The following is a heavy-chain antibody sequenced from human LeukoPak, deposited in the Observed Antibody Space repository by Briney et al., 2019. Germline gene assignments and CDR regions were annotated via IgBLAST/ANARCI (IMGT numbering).Heavy chain of an antibody. CDR3: ARVQMMTQAAFDY. J-gene: IGHJ4*02. CDR1: GGSISSSSYY. CDR2: IYHSGGT. D-gene: IGHD2-15*01. V-gene: IGHV4-39*07. Sequence: SETLSLTCTVSGGSISSSSYYWGWIRQPPGKGLEWIGSIYHSGGTFYSPSLKSRLTISVDTSKNQFSLKLSSVTAADTAVYYCARVQMMTQAAFDYWGQGTLVTVSS.